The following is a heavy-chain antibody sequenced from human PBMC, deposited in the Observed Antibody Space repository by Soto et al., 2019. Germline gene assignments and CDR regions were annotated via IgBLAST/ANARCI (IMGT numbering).Heavy chain of an antibody. D-gene: IGHD2-15*01. V-gene: IGHV3-30*18. CDR2: ISYDGSNK. CDR1: GFTFSSYG. CDR3: AKDGRLEVGFDY. Sequence: PGGSLRLSCAASGFTFSSYGMHWVRQAPGKGLEWVAVISYDGSNKYYADSVKGRFTISRDNSKNTLYLQMNSLRAEDTAVYYCAKDGRLEVGFDYWGQGTLVTVSS. J-gene: IGHJ4*02.